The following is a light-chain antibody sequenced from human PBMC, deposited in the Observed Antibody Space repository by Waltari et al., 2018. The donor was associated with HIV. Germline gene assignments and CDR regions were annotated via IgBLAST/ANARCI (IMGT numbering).Light chain of an antibody. CDR1: SSDVGGYQY. V-gene: IGLV2-8*01. Sequence: QSALTQPPSASGSPGQSVTISCTGSSSDVGGYQYVSWYQQHPGKAPKLIISEVTKRPSGVPDRFSGSKSGNTASLTVSGLQAEDEADYFCTSYAGSFKGVVFGGGTKLTVL. CDR3: TSYAGSFKGVV. CDR2: EVT. J-gene: IGLJ2*01.